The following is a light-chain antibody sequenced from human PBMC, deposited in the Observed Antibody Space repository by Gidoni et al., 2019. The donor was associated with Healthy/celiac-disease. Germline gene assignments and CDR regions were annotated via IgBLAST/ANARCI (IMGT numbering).Light chain of an antibody. J-gene: IGKJ1*01. V-gene: IGKV3-20*01. CDR2: GAS. Sequence: ELVLTQSPGTLSLSPGERATLSCRASQSVSSSYLAWYQQKPGQAPRLLIYGASSRATGIPDRFSGSGSGTDFTLTISRLEPEDLAVYYCQQYGSSPWTFXQXTKVEIK. CDR3: QQYGSSPWT. CDR1: QSVSSSY.